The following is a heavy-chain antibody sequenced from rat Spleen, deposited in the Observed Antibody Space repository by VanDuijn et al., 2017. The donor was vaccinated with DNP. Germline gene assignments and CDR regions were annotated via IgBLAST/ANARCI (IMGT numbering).Heavy chain of an antibody. CDR2: ISSGGNT. V-gene: IGHV2S12*01. CDR3: ARYTTVAPFDY. CDR1: GFSLTTNG. Sequence: QVQLKESGPGLVQPSQTLSLTCTVSGFSLTTNGVSWVRQPPGKGLEWIAAISSGGNTYYNSALKSRLSISRDTSKSQVFLKMNSLQTEDTATYYCARYTTVAPFDYWGQGVMVTVSS. D-gene: IGHD1-1*01. J-gene: IGHJ2*01.